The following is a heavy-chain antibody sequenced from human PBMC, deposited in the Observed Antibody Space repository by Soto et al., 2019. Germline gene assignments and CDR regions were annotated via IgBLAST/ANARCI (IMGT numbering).Heavy chain of an antibody. J-gene: IGHJ4*02. Sequence: ASVKVSCKASGYTFTSYGISWVRQAPGQGLEWMGWISAYNGNTNYAQKLQGRVTMTRDTSTSTVYMELSSLRSEDTAVYYCARDVYDSSGQWDYWGQGTLVTVSS. D-gene: IGHD3-22*01. CDR2: ISAYNGNT. CDR1: GYTFTSYG. V-gene: IGHV1-18*01. CDR3: ARDVYDSSGQWDY.